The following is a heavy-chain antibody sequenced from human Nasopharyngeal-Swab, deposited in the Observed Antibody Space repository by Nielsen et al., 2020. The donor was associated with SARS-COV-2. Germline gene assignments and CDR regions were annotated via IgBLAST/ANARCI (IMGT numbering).Heavy chain of an antibody. Sequence: SETLSLTCTVSGGSISSGDYYWSWIRQPPGKGLEWIGEINHSGSTNYNPSLKSRVTISVDTSKNQFSLKLSSVTAADTAVYYCARGAQLGSGGSQYYYYYYGMDVWGQGTTVTVSS. J-gene: IGHJ6*02. CDR3: ARGAQLGSGGSQYYYYYYGMDV. V-gene: IGHV4-34*01. CDR2: INHSGST. CDR1: GGSISSGDYY. D-gene: IGHD2-15*01.